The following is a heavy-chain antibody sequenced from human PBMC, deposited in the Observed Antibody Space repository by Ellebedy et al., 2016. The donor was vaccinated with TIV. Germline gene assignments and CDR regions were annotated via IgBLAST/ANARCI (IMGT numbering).Heavy chain of an antibody. J-gene: IGHJ3*02. V-gene: IGHV4-59*01. D-gene: IGHD6-13*01. CDR1: GGSISSYY. Sequence: MPSETLSLTCTVSGGSISSYYWSWIRQPPGKGLEWIGYISYSGSINYNPSLKSRVTILVDTSKNQFSLSLSSVTAADTAVYYCARVVWQQPVSYAFDIWGQGTMVTVSS. CDR3: ARVVWQQPVSYAFDI. CDR2: ISYSGSI.